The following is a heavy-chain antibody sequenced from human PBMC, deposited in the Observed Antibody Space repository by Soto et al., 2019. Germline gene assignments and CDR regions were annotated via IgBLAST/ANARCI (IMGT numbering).Heavy chain of an antibody. CDR2: INHSGST. CDR1: GGSFSGYY. D-gene: IGHD4-17*01. Sequence: PSETLSLTCAVYGGSFSGYYWSWIRQPPGMGLEWIGEINHSGSTNYNPSLKSRVTISVDTSKNQFSLKLSSVTAADTAVYYCARDSTTVINHDAFDIWGQGTMVTVSS. J-gene: IGHJ3*02. V-gene: IGHV4-34*01. CDR3: ARDSTTVINHDAFDI.